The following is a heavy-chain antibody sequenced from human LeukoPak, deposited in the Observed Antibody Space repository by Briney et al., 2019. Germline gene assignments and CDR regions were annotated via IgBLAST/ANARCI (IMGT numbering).Heavy chain of an antibody. CDR3: ARDLSPSDYYGSSGYYP. Sequence: PGGSLRLSCAASGFTSSSYEMNWVRQAPGKGLEWVSYISSSGSTIYYADSVKGRFTISGDNAKNPLYLQMNSLRAEDTALYYCARDLSPSDYYGSSGYYPWGQGTLVTVSS. CDR2: ISSSGSTI. CDR1: GFTSSSYE. V-gene: IGHV3-48*03. J-gene: IGHJ5*02. D-gene: IGHD3-22*01.